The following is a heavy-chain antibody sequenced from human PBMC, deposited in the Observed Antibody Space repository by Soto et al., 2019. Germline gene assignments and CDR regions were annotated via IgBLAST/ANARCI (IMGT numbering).Heavy chain of an antibody. CDR2: IYWDDSK. CDR1: GFSLTTDRVG. D-gene: IGHD3-10*01. V-gene: IGHV2-5*02. CDR3: AYAYGGRSLY. Sequence: QITLKESGPTLVKPTQTLTLTCTFSGFSLTTDRVGVGWIRQPPGEAVEWLAVIYWDDSKTYRPSLESRLTITKHTSKNQVALTMTNMDSLDTARYYCAYAYGGRSLYWGQGTLVTVSS. J-gene: IGHJ4*02.